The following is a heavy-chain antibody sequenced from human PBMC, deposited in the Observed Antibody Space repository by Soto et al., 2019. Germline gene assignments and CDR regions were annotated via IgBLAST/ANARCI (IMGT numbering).Heavy chain of an antibody. CDR2: IHYSGTT. CDR1: GGSISNYY. D-gene: IGHD7-27*01. V-gene: IGHV4-59*01. J-gene: IGHJ2*01. CDR3: ARATWGYWNFDL. Sequence: QVQLQESGPGLVKPSETLSLTCTVSGGSISNYYWTWIRQPPGKGLEWIGYIHYSGTTNYKSSLNSRVAMSVDTSRKQFSLKLSSVTAADTAVYYCARATWGYWNFDLWGRGTLVTVSS.